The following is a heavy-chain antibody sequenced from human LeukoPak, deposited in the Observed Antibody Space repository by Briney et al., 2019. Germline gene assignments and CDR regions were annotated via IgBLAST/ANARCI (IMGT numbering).Heavy chain of an antibody. CDR2: ISGSGGST. V-gene: IGHV3-23*01. CDR3: AKQRVVVVPAAMSHEY. D-gene: IGHD2-2*01. Sequence: PGGSLRLSCAASGFTFSSYAMGWVRQAPGKGLEWVSAISGSGGSTYYADSVKRRFTISRDNSKNTLYLQMNSLRAEDTAVYYCAKQRVVVVPAAMSHEYWGQGTLVTVSS. CDR1: GFTFSSYA. J-gene: IGHJ4*02.